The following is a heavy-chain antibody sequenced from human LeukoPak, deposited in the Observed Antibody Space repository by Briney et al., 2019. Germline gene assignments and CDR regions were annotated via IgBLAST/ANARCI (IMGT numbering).Heavy chain of an antibody. Sequence: GGSLRLSCAASGFTFSNYALHWVRQAPGKGLEWVAVISYDGSNKFYADSVRGRFTISRDNSKNTLFLQMNSLRPEDTAVYYCARGPDYDILADYFDYWGQGTLVTASS. D-gene: IGHD3-9*01. V-gene: IGHV3-30*04. J-gene: IGHJ4*02. CDR3: ARGPDYDILADYFDY. CDR2: ISYDGSNK. CDR1: GFTFSNYA.